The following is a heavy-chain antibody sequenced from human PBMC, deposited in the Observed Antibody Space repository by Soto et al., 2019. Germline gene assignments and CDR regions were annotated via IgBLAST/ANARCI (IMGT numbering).Heavy chain of an antibody. J-gene: IGHJ6*02. CDR1: GFTVSSNY. CDR3: ARVISSSSWYDFYYYYGMDV. V-gene: IGHV3-53*01. D-gene: IGHD6-13*01. CDR2: IYSGGST. Sequence: LRLSCAASGFTVSSNYMSWVRQAPGKGLEWVSVIYSGGSTYYADSVKGRFAISRDNSKNTLYLQMNSLRAEDTAVYYCARVISSSSWYDFYYYYGMDVWGQGTTVTVSS.